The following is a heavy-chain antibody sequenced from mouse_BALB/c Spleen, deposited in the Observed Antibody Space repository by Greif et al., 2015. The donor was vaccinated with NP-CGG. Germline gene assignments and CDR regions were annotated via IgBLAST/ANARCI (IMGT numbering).Heavy chain of an antibody. J-gene: IGHJ3*01. V-gene: IGHV1S127*01. CDR3: TRADGYPFAY. D-gene: IGHD2-3*01. CDR1: GYTFTSYW. CDR2: IDPSDSYT. Sequence: QVQLKQSGAELVKPGASVKMSCKASGYTFTSYWMHWVKQRPGQGLEWIGTIDPSDSYTSYNQKFKGKATLTVDTSSSTAYMQLSSLTSEDSAVYYCTRADGYPFAYWGQGTLVTVSA.